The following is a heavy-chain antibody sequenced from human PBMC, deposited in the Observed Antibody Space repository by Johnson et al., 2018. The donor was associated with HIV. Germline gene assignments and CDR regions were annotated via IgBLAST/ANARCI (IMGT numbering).Heavy chain of an antibody. CDR2: IKCDGSEK. V-gene: IGHV3-52*01. CDR3: ARDEPYNLNAFDI. J-gene: IGHJ3*02. Sequence: EVQLVESGVNLVQPGRSLRLSCAASGFTFSSSWMHWVCQAPAKGLEWVADIKCDGSEKYYVDSVKGRLTISRDNAKNSLYLQMNSLRAEDTAVYYCARDEPYNLNAFDIWGQGTMVTVSS. CDR1: GFTFSSSW. D-gene: IGHD5-24*01.